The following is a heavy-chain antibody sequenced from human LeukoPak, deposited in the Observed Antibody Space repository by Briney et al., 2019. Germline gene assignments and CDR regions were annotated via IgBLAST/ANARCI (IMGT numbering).Heavy chain of an antibody. V-gene: IGHV3-21*01. D-gene: IGHD3-10*02. J-gene: IGHJ6*04. Sequence: GGSLRLSCAASRFTFSSYNMNWVRQAPGKGLEWVSFISSSSSYIYYADSVKGRFTISRDNAKNSLYLQMNSLRAEDTAVYYCAELGITMIGGVWGKGTTVTISS. CDR1: RFTFSSYN. CDR2: ISSSSSYI. CDR3: AELGITMIGGV.